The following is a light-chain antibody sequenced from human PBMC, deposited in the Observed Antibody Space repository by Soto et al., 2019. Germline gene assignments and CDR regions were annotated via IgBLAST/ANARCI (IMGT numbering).Light chain of an antibody. Sequence: DIQMTQSPSTLSASVGDRVTITCRASQTINNRLAWYQHKAGTVPKLLIYAATTLESGVPSRFSSSGSGTEFTLTINSLQPEDFTTDYCQQYNNSYTFGQGTKLDSK. CDR3: QQYNNSYT. CDR2: AAT. J-gene: IGKJ2*01. CDR1: QTINNR. V-gene: IGKV1-5*01.